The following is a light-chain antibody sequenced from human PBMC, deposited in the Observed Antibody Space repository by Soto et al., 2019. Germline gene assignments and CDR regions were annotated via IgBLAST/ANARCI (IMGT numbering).Light chain of an antibody. CDR1: SSNVGAGYD. Sequence: QSVLTQPPSVSGAPGQRVIISGTGSSSNVGAGYDVHWYQQLPGTAPKLLIYGNSNRPSGVPDRFSGSKSGTSASLAITGLQAEDEADYYCQSYDNSLSGSGVFGTGTKVTVL. J-gene: IGLJ1*01. CDR2: GNS. V-gene: IGLV1-40*01. CDR3: QSYDNSLSGSGV.